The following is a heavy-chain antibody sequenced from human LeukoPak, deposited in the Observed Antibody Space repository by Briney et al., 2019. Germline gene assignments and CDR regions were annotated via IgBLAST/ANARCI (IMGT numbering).Heavy chain of an antibody. CDR3: VKSWCRGILVCPDY. J-gene: IGHJ4*02. V-gene: IGHV5-51*01. D-gene: IGHD3-16*02. CDR1: GYTFTNNW. CDR2: IFPGDYDT. Sequence: KVGESLKISCKASGYTFTNNWTGWVRQMPGKGLEWMGRIFPGDYDTRYSPAFQGQVTITADRSINTVYLQWNSLGASDSAIYYCVKSWCRGILVCPDYWGQGTVVTVSS.